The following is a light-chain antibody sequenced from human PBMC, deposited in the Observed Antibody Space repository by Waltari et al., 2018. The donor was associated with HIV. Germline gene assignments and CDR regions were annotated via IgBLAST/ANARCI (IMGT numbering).Light chain of an antibody. CDR1: PGISNY. CDR2: AAS. Sequence: DFQMTQSPSSLSASVGDRVTITCRASPGISNYVAWYQHKVRQPPKLLIYAASPLKSGVPSRFSATGSGTDFTLTISSLQPEDVATYYCQKYNGAPFTFGPGTKVEI. J-gene: IGKJ3*01. CDR3: QKYNGAPFT. V-gene: IGKV1-27*01.